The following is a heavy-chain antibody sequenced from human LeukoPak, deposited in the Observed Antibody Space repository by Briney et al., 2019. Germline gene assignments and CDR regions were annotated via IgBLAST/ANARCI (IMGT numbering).Heavy chain of an antibody. D-gene: IGHD2-2*01. CDR2: ISYDGSNK. J-gene: IGHJ3*02. CDR3: ARVSWAGPYCSSTSCPGGAFDI. Sequence: PGRSLRLSCAASGFTFSSYAMHWVRQAPGKGLEWVAVISYDGSNKYYADSVKGRFTISRDYSKNTLYLQMNSLRAEDTAVYYCARVSWAGPYCSSTSCPGGAFDIWGQGTMVTVSS. CDR1: GFTFSSYA. V-gene: IGHV3-30-3*01.